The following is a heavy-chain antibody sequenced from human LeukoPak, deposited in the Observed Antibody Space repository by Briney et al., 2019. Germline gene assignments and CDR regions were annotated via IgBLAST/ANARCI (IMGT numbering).Heavy chain of an antibody. V-gene: IGHV4-30-2*01. D-gene: IGHD5-12*01. CDR3: ASELSGSGGAFDI. CDR2: IYHSGST. J-gene: IGHJ3*02. CDR1: GGSISSGGYS. Sequence: PSETLSLTCAVSGGSISSGGYSWSWIRQPPGKGLEWIGYIYHSGSTYYNPSLKSRVTISVDRSKNQFSLKLSSVTAADTAVYYCASELSGSGGAFDIWGQGTMVTVSS.